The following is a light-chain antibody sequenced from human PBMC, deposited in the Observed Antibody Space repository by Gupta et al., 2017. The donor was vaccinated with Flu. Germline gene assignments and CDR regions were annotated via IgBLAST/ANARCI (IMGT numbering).Light chain of an antibody. J-gene: IGKJ1*01. CDR1: QSFRTW. V-gene: IGKV1-5*03. CDR2: RAS. Sequence: PSTLSASVGDRVTITCRASQSFRTWLAWYQQKPGKAPKLLIYRASTAESGVPSRFSGGGSGTEFTLTISSLQPDDFATYYCQQENSSPWTFGQGTKVEIK. CDR3: QQENSSPWT.